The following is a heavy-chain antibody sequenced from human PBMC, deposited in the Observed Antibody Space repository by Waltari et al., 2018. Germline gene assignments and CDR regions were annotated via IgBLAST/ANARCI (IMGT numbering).Heavy chain of an antibody. CDR3: AYKTMIVVVDAFDI. CDR2: IYWNDDK. V-gene: IGHV2-5*01. CDR1: GFSLSNSGVG. Sequence: QITLKESGPTLVKPTQTLTLTCTFSGFSLSNSGVGVGWISQTPGKALEWHALIYWNDDKHYSPSLNSRLTISKDTSNNQVVLTMTNMDPVYTATYSCAYKTMIVVVDAFDIWGQGTMVTVSS. J-gene: IGHJ3*02. D-gene: IGHD3-22*01.